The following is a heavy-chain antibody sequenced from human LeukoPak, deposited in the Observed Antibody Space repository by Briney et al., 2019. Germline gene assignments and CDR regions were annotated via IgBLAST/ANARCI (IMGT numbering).Heavy chain of an antibody. CDR2: ISYDGSNK. V-gene: IGHV3-30*04. CDR1: GFTFSSYA. Sequence: PGGSLRLSCAASGFTFSSYAMHWVRQAPGKGLEWVAVISYDGSNKYYADSVKGRFTISRDNSKNTLYLQMNSLRAEDTAVYYCARDLGWELLDDIFDYWGQGTLVTVSS. CDR3: ARDLGWELLDDIFDY. D-gene: IGHD1-26*01. J-gene: IGHJ4*02.